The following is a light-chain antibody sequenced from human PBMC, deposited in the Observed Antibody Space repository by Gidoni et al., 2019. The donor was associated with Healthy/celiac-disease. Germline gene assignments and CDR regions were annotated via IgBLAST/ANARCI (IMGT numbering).Light chain of an antibody. CDR1: QNVLYSSNNQNY. V-gene: IGKV4-1*01. Sequence: EIVMTQAPDDLDVSLGERATINCTSSQNVLYSSNNQNYLAWYQPQPAPPPNLLIYSASTRESVVPDLFSGSWSGTFFTLTSSSLHADYVAFYYCQQYCSPPWTFGQGTKVEIK. CDR3: QQYCSPPWT. CDR2: SAS. J-gene: IGKJ1*01.